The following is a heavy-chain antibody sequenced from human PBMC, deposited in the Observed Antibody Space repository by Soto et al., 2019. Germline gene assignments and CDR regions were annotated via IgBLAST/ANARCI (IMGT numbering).Heavy chain of an antibody. J-gene: IGHJ4*02. Sequence: SETLSLTCTVSDGSVSSGHYYWTWIRQPPGKGLEWIGYIYSSGSTLYNPSLKSRVIISVDTSMNQFSLKLSSVTAADTAVYYCARDSLAFFDSWGQGTLVTVPS. CDR3: ARDSLAFFDS. D-gene: IGHD5-12*01. V-gene: IGHV4-61*01. CDR1: DGSVSSGHYY. CDR2: IYSSGST.